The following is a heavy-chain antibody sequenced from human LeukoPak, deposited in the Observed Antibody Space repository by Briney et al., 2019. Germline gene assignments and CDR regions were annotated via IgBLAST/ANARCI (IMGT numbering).Heavy chain of an antibody. V-gene: IGHV4-34*01. CDR3: VRGRYSSGWFKDKNWFDP. Sequence: SETLSLTCAVYGGSFSGYYWSWIRQPPGKGLEWIGEINHSGGTNYNPSLKSRVTISVDTSKNQFSLKLSSVTAADTAVYYCVRGRYSSGWFKDKNWFDPWGQGIPVTVSS. J-gene: IGHJ5*02. CDR1: GGSFSGYY. D-gene: IGHD6-19*01. CDR2: INHSGGT.